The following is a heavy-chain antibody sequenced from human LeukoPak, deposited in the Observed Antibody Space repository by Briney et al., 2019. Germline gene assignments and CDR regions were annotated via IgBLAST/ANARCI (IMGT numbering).Heavy chain of an antibody. CDR1: GFSFSSYA. J-gene: IGHJ4*02. CDR3: ARGSSGAPDLDY. CDR2: ISGSGGTT. V-gene: IGHV3-23*01. Sequence: GGSLRLSCAASGFSFSSYAMNWVRQAPGKGLEWVSGISGSGGTTYYADSVKGRFTISRDNAKNSLYLQMNSLRAEDTAVYYCARGSSGAPDLDYWGQGTLVTVSS. D-gene: IGHD6-19*01.